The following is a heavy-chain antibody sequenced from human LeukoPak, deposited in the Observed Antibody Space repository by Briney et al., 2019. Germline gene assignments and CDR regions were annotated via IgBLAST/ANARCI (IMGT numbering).Heavy chain of an antibody. CDR2: INPSGGST. CDR3: ARDRSTWGYMVRGVTPDY. CDR1: GYTFTSYY. J-gene: IGHJ4*02. V-gene: IGHV1-46*01. D-gene: IGHD3-10*01. Sequence: ASVKVPCKASGYTFTSYYMHWVRLAPGQGLEWMGIINPSGGSTSYAQKFQGRVTMTRDTSTSTVYMELSSLRSEDTAVYYCARDRSTWGYMVRGVTPDYWGQGTLVTVSS.